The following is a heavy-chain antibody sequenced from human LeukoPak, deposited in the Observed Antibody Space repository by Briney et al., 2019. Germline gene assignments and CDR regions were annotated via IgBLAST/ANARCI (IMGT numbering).Heavy chain of an antibody. V-gene: IGHV4-38-2*01. CDR3: ASYYASGVSAYNYYGMDV. CDR2: MSHNRGT. J-gene: IGHJ6*04. Sequence: SETLPLTCAVSGYSISSGYYWGWIRQPPGKGLEWIGSMSHNRGTYYNPSLKSRVTISMDTSKNQFSLRLSSVTAADTAVYYCASYYASGVSAYNYYGMDVWGKGTTVTVSS. D-gene: IGHD3-10*01. CDR1: GYSISSGYY.